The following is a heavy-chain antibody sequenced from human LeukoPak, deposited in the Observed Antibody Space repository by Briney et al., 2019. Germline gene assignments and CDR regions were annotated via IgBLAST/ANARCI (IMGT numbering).Heavy chain of an antibody. D-gene: IGHD1-14*01. CDR3: ASSGPKDYSDY. CDR1: GFTVSSNH. V-gene: IGHV3-66*01. CDR2: ISRGDNT. Sequence: PGGSLRLSCAASGFTVSSNHMSWVRQAPGKGLEWVSVISRGDNTYYADSVKGRFTISRDNSKNTLFLQLSSLRSEDTAVYYCASSGPKDYSDYWGQGTLVTVSS. J-gene: IGHJ4*02.